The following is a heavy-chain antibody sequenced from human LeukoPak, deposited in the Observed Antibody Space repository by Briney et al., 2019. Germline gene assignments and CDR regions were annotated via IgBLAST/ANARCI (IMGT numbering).Heavy chain of an antibody. J-gene: IGHJ4*02. CDR1: GFTLSSYW. CDR3: ARVGYDFWSGYYSDY. V-gene: IGHV3-74*01. Sequence: GGSLRLSCAASGFTLSSYWMHWFRQAPGKGLVWVSRINTDGSSTSYADSVKGRFTISRDNAKNTLYLQMNSLRAEDTAVYYCARVGYDFWSGYYSDYWGQGTLVTVSS. D-gene: IGHD3-3*01. CDR2: INTDGSST.